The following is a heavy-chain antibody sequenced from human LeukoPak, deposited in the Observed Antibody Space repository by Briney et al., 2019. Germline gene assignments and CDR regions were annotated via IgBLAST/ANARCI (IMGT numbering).Heavy chain of an antibody. Sequence: PGGSLRLSCAASGFTFSSYAMSWVRQAPGKGLEWVSAISGSGGSTYYADSVKGRFTISRDNSKNTLYLQMNSLRAEDTAVYYCAKDLLERELPEGDYWGQGTLVTVSS. D-gene: IGHD1-26*01. CDR2: ISGSGGST. CDR1: GFTFSSYA. CDR3: AKDLLERELPEGDY. V-gene: IGHV3-23*01. J-gene: IGHJ4*02.